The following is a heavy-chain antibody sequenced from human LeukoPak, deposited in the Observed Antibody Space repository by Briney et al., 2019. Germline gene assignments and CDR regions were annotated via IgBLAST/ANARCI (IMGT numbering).Heavy chain of an antibody. D-gene: IGHD6-13*01. CDR3: ARVGSWYGAFDY. CDR2: INPNSGGT. Sequence: RASVKVSCKASGYTFTGYYMHWVRQAPGQGLEWMGWINPNSGGTNYAQKFQGRVTMARDTSISTAYMELSRLRSDDTAVYYCARVGSWYGAFDYWGQGTLVTVSS. J-gene: IGHJ4*02. V-gene: IGHV1-2*02. CDR1: GYTFTGYY.